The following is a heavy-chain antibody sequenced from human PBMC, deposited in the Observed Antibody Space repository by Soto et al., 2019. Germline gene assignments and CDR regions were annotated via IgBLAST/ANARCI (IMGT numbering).Heavy chain of an antibody. Sequence: EVQLVESGGGLVQPGGSLRLSCAASGFTVSSNYMSWVRQAPGKGLEWVSVIYSGGSTYYADSVKGRFTISRHNSKNTLYLQMNSLRAEDTAVYYCARADYGDYYDAFDIWGQGTMVTVSS. CDR3: ARADYGDYYDAFDI. D-gene: IGHD4-17*01. V-gene: IGHV3-53*04. J-gene: IGHJ3*02. CDR1: GFTVSSNY. CDR2: IYSGGST.